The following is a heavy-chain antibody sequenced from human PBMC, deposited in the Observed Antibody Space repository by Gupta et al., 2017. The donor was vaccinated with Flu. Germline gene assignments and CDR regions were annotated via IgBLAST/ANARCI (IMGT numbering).Heavy chain of an antibody. CDR3: ARTPSIAGWFFDL. CDR1: GDAFTAYY. D-gene: IGHD2/OR15-2a*01. V-gene: IGHV1-2*02. J-gene: IGHJ2*01. Sequence: QVQLVQSGAAVKSPGASGEVSCNASGDAFTAYYIHWVRQAPGPGPEWMALSNPYSGSTYYAQKFQGRLTFSTDASIHTAYMDLTSLGADDTAVYCCARTPSIAGWFFDLWGRGTLVTVSS. CDR2: SNPYSGST.